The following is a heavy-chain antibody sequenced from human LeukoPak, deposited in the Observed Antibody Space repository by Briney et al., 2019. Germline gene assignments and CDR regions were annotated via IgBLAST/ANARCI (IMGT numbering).Heavy chain of an antibody. CDR2: IYYSGST. D-gene: IGHD5-12*01. CDR1: GGSISSGGYY. V-gene: IGHV4-31*03. Sequence: PSETLSLTCTVSGGSISSGGYYWSWIRQHPGKGLEWIGYIYYSGSTYYNPSLKSRVTISVDTSKNQFSLKLSSVTAADTAVYYCARLVVATKNFDYWGQGTLVTVSS. CDR3: ARLVVATKNFDY. J-gene: IGHJ4*02.